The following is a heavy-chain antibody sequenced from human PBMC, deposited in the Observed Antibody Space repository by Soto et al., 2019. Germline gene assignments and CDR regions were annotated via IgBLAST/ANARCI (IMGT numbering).Heavy chain of an antibody. CDR1: GFTFSNAW. D-gene: IGHD4-17*01. J-gene: IGHJ4*02. CDR2: IKRNADGGTA. CDR3: TTAATTVTTIDY. V-gene: IGHV3-15*01. Sequence: EVQLVESGGGVVKPGRSLRLSCAASGFTFSNAWMSWVRQAPAKGLEWVGRIKRNADGGTADYAAPVKGRFTISRDDSKNTLYLQMNSLKPEDTAVYYCTTAATTVTTIDYWGQGTLVTVSS.